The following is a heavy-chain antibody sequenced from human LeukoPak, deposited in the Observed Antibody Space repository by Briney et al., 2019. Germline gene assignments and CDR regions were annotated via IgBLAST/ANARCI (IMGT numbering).Heavy chain of an antibody. J-gene: IGHJ4*02. CDR2: ITDSGYTI. CDR1: GFTFTDYY. Sequence: GGSLRLSCAASGFTFTDYYMSWIRQAPGKGLEWISHITDSGYTIYYADSVGGRFTISRDNAKNSLYLQMNSLRADDTAVYYCARDPGDWIFDYWGQGTLVTVSS. V-gene: IGHV3-11*01. D-gene: IGHD3/OR15-3a*01. CDR3: ARDPGDWIFDY.